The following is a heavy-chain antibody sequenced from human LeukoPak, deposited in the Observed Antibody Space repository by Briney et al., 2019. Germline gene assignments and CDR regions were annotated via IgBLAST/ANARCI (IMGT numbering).Heavy chain of an antibody. CDR3: ARGGSSRDDAFDI. D-gene: IGHD6-6*01. CDR2: IYYSGST. J-gene: IGHJ3*02. V-gene: IGHV4-30-4*08. CDR1: GGSISSGDYY. Sequence: SQTLSLTCTVSGGSISSGDYYWRWIRQPPGKGLEWIGYIYYSGSTYYNPSLKSRVTISVDTSKNQFSLKLSSVTAADTAMYYCARGGSSRDDAFDIWGQGTMVTVSS.